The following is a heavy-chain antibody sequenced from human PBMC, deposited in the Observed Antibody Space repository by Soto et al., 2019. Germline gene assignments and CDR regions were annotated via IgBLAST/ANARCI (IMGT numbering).Heavy chain of an antibody. Sequence: QVQLVESGGGVVQPGRSLRLSCAASGFTFSSYGMHWVRQAPAKGLEWVSVISFDGSNTYYADSVKGRFTISRDNSKNTLYLQMSSLRPEDTAVYYCAKAPTMAVDRPSGDWGQGTLVIVSS. CDR1: GFTFSSYG. D-gene: IGHD3-10*01. J-gene: IGHJ4*02. V-gene: IGHV3-30*18. CDR3: AKAPTMAVDRPSGD. CDR2: ISFDGSNT.